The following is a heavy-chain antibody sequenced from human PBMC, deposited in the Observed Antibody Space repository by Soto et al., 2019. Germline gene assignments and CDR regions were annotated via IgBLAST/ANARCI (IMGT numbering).Heavy chain of an antibody. CDR1: GFTFSSYA. J-gene: IGHJ6*02. Sequence: GGSLRLSCAASGFTFSSYAMNWVRQAPGKGLEWVSAISGTGYNTYYADSLKGRFTISRDNSKNTLSLQMNSLRAEDTAVYYCARDRQFSHPRGGMDVWDQGTTVTVSS. CDR2: ISGTGYNT. V-gene: IGHV3-23*01. CDR3: ARDRQFSHPRGGMDV. D-gene: IGHD3-10*01.